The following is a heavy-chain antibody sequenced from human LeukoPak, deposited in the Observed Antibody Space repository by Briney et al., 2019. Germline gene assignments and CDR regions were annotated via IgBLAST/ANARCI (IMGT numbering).Heavy chain of an antibody. CDR2: ISGSGDST. D-gene: IGHD6-19*01. V-gene: IGHV3-23*01. Sequence: GSLRLSCAVSGFTFSNYVMSWVRQAPGKGLEWVSGISGSGDSTYYADSVKGRFTISRDNSKNTLYLQMNSLRVEDTAAYYCAKVRAPSGWFNSDYWGQGTLVTVSS. CDR3: AKVRAPSGWFNSDY. CDR1: GFTFSNYV. J-gene: IGHJ4*02.